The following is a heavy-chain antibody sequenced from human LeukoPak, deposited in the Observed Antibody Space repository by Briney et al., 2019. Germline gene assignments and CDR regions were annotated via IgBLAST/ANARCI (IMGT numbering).Heavy chain of an antibody. J-gene: IGHJ4*02. V-gene: IGHV1-18*01. Sequence: ASVKVSCKASGYTFTSYGISWVRQAPGQGLEWMGWISAYNGNTNYAQKLQGRVTINTDKSTSTAYMELGSLRSDDTAVYYCAREGGTRNWNYKTATTDYWGQGTLVTVSS. CDR2: ISAYNGNT. CDR3: AREGGTRNWNYKTATTDY. D-gene: IGHD1-7*01. CDR1: GYTFTSYG.